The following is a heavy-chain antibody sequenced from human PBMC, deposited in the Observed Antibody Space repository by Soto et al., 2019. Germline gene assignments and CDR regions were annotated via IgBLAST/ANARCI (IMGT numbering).Heavy chain of an antibody. J-gene: IGHJ4*02. CDR1: GYTFTSYD. CDR2: MNPNSGNT. D-gene: IGHD6-19*01. Sequence: QVQLVQSGAEVKKPGASVKVSCKASGYTFTSYDINWVRQATGQGLEWMVWMNPNSGNTGYAQKFQDRVTMTRNTSITTAYMELSSLRSEDTAVYYCARGRPLYSSDLVDYWGQGTLVTVSS. V-gene: IGHV1-8*01. CDR3: ARGRPLYSSDLVDY.